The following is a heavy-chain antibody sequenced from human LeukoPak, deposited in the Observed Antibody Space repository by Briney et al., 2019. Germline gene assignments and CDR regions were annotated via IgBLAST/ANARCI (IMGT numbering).Heavy chain of an antibody. D-gene: IGHD3-9*01. CDR1: GFTLSSYN. V-gene: IGHV3-48*04. CDR3: ARDERPHYDILTGPDY. J-gene: IGHJ4*02. CDR2: IRNSGNTI. Sequence: GGSLRLSCAVSGFTLSSYNMDWVRQAPGKGLEWVSYIRNSGNTIYYADSVKGRFTISRDNAKNSLYLQMNSLRAEDTAVYYCARDERPHYDILTGPDYWGQGTLVTVSS.